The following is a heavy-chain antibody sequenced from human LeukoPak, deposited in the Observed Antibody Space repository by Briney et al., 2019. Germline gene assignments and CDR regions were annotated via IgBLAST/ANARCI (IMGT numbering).Heavy chain of an antibody. CDR3: ARLVAAAGAYYYYYYGMDV. CDR1: GGSISSYY. J-gene: IGHJ6*02. D-gene: IGHD6-13*01. V-gene: IGHV4-59*08. Sequence: SETLSLTCTVSGGSISSYYWSWIRQPPGKGLEWIGYTYYSGSTNYNPSLKSRVTISVDTSKNQFSLKLSSVTAADTAVYYCARLVAAAGAYYYYYYGMDVWGQGTTVTVSS. CDR2: TYYSGST.